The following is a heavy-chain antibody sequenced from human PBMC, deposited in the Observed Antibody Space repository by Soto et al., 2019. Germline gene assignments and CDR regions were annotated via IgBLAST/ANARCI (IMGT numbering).Heavy chain of an antibody. CDR1: GFNFSIFD. D-gene: IGHD2-15*01. Sequence: QTGGSLRLSCVGSGFNFSIFDMNWVRQAPGGGLEWIFPISQGGITTTHADSVRSRFTVSRGNAENSLFLPMDRLTVEDTGVYYCARGGGVWGQGGLVTVSS. CDR2: ISQGGITT. CDR3: ARGGGV. J-gene: IGHJ4*02. V-gene: IGHV3-48*03.